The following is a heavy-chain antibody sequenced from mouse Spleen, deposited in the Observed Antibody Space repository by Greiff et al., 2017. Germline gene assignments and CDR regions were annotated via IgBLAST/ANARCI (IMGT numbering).Heavy chain of an antibody. J-gene: IGHJ2*01. V-gene: IGHV1-82*01. CDR3: TGEVRRVFDY. CDR2: IYPGDGDT. Sequence: VQLQQSGPELVKPGASVKISCKASGFAFSSSWMNWVKQRPGKGLEWIGRIYPGDGDTNYNGKFKGKATLTADKSSSTAYMQLSSLTSEDSAVYFCTGEVRRVFDYWGQGTTLTVSS. CDR1: GFAFSSSW. D-gene: IGHD2-14*01.